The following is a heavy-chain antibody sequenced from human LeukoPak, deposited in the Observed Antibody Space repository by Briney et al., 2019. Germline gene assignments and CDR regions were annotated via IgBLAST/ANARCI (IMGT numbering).Heavy chain of an antibody. CDR2: IRHDGHT. D-gene: IGHD5-12*01. CDR3: ARQVATKGEWAFDV. CDR1: GYFSTAYY. V-gene: IGHV4-38-2*02. Sequence: SETLSLTCTVSGYFSTAYYWGWIRQPPGKGLEWIASIRHDGHTYYNPSLKRQVSISVDMSRNQFSLKLNSLTAADTAVYYCARQVATKGEWAFDVWGQGTMVTVSS. J-gene: IGHJ3*01.